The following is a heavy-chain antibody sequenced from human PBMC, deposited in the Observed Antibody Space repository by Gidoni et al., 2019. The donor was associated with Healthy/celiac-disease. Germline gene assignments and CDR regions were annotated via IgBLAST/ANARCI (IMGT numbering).Heavy chain of an antibody. CDR3: ARGDYYDSSGYRGY. D-gene: IGHD3-22*01. J-gene: IGHJ4*02. CDR2: IIPIFGTA. CDR1: GGTFSSYA. Sequence: QVQLVQSGAEVKQPGSSVKVYCKASGGTFSSYAISWVRQAPGQWLEWMGGIIPIFGTANDAQKFQGRVTITADESTSTAYMELSSLRSEDTAVYYCARGDYYDSSGYRGYWGQGTLVTVSS. V-gene: IGHV1-69*01.